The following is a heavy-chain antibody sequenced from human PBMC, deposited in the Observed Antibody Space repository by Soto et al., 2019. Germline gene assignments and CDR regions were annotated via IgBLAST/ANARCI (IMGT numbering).Heavy chain of an antibody. CDR2: ISLYHHST. D-gene: IGHD2-21*02. Sequence: ASVKVSCKTSGYPFSDYFIHWVRQAPGQGLEWMGIISLYHHSTSYAQKFQGRLTVTADTSTTTVYMDLSSLTSEDSAVYWCARELYSCGGDCPYYMDYWGQGTLVTVSS. CDR1: GYPFSDYF. CDR3: ARELYSCGGDCPYYMDY. J-gene: IGHJ4*02. V-gene: IGHV1-46*01.